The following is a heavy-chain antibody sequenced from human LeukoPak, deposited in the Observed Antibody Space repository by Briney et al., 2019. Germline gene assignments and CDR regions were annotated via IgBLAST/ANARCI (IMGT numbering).Heavy chain of an antibody. Sequence: SETLSLTCTVSGGSVSSGSYYWNWIRQPPGKVLEWIGYIYYSGSTNYNPSLKSRVTMSVDTSKNQFSLKLSSVTAADTAVYYCARYGSGSYPPLDYWGQGTLVTVSS. CDR3: ARYGSGSYPPLDY. D-gene: IGHD3-10*01. V-gene: IGHV4-61*01. CDR1: GGSVSSGSYY. CDR2: IYYSGST. J-gene: IGHJ4*02.